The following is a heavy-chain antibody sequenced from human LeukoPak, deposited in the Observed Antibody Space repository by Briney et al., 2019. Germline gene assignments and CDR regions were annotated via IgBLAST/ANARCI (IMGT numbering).Heavy chain of an antibody. V-gene: IGHV1-2*06. CDR2: INPNSGGT. Sequence: GASVKVSCKASGYTFTGYYMHWVRQAPGQGLEWMGRINPNSGGTNYAQKFQGRVTMTRDTSISTAYMELSRLRSDDTAVYYCARDSSGRQSGDYWGQGTLVTVSS. CDR1: GYTFTGYY. J-gene: IGHJ4*02. D-gene: IGHD2-15*01. CDR3: ARDSSGRQSGDY.